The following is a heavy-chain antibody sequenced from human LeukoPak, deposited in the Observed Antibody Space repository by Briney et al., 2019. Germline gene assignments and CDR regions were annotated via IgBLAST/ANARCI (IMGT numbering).Heavy chain of an antibody. V-gene: IGHV3-21*01. CDR2: ISSSSSYI. CDR3: ARDLGSSGSPSNLYY. Sequence: GGSVRLSCAASGFTFSSYSMNWVRQAPGKGLEWVSSISSSSSYIYYADSVKGRFTISRDNAKNSLYLQMNSLRAEDTAVYYCARDLGSSGSPSNLYYWGQGTLVTVSS. CDR1: GFTFSSYS. D-gene: IGHD3-22*01. J-gene: IGHJ4*02.